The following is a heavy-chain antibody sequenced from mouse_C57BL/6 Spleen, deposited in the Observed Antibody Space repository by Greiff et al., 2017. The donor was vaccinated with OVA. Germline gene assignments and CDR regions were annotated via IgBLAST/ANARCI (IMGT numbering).Heavy chain of an antibody. CDR1: GYTFTSYW. CDR3: ARNYYGSSYGGAY. CDR2: INPSNGGT. J-gene: IGHJ3*01. Sequence: QVQLQQPGTELVKPGASVKLSCKASGYTFTSYWMHWVKQRPGQGLEWIGNINPSNGGTNYNEKFKSKATLTVAKSSSTAYMKRSSRTSEDSAVYYCARNYYGSSYGGAYWGQGTLVTVSA. V-gene: IGHV1-53*01. D-gene: IGHD1-1*01.